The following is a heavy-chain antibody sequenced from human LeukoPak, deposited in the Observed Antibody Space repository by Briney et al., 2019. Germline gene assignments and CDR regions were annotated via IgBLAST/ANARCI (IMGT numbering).Heavy chain of an antibody. V-gene: IGHV3-21*01. CDR1: GFTFSSYS. D-gene: IGHD3-22*01. J-gene: IGHJ4*02. CDR2: ISSSSSYI. CDR3: ASADYYDSSGYYFDY. Sequence: GGSLRLSCAASGFTFSSYSMNWVRQAPGKGLEWVSSISSSSSYIYYADSVKGRFTISRDNAKNSLYLQMNSLRAEDTAVYYCASADYYDSSGYYFDYWGQGALVTVSS.